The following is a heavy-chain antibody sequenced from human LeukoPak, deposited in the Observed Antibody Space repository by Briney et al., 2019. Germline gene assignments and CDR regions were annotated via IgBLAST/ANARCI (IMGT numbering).Heavy chain of an antibody. J-gene: IGHJ4*02. CDR1: GFTFSSYA. D-gene: IGHD6-13*01. CDR3: ARESSTWYEYDY. CDR2: ITSNGGST. V-gene: IGHV3-64*01. Sequence: PGRSLRLSCAASGFTFSSYAMHWVRQAPGKGLEYVSAITSNGGSTYYANSVKGRFTISRDNSKNTLYLQMGSLRVEDMAVYYCARESSTWYEYDYWGQGTLVTVSS.